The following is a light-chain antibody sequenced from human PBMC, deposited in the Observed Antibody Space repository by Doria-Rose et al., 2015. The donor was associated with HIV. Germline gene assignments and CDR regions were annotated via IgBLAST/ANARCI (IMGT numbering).Light chain of an antibody. CDR2: DGS. CDR1: QSFSSTC. J-gene: IGKJ1*01. V-gene: IGKV3-20*01. CDR3: HQYGTSWT. Sequence: TQSPGTLSSSPGERATLSCRASQSFSSTCLAWYRQKPGQAPSLLIYDGSTRATGIPDRFSASGSGTDFTLTINRLEPEDFALYYCHQYGTSWTFGQGTKVEI.